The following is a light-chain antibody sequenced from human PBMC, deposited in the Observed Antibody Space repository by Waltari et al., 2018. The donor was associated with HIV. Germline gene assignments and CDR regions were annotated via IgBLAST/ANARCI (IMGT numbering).Light chain of an antibody. CDR3: QIWDSSTVV. CDR1: SIGSKS. Sequence: SYELAQPLSVSVALGQTARITCGGNSIGSKSVNWYQQRPGQAPVLVIYRDNNRPSGIPGRFSGSSSGNTATLTISRAQAGDESDYYCQIWDSSTVVFGGGTKLTVL. V-gene: IGLV3-9*01. CDR2: RDN. J-gene: IGLJ2*01.